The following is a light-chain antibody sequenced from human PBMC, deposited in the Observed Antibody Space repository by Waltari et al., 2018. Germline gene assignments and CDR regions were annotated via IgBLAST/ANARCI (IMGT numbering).Light chain of an antibody. J-gene: IGKJ2*01. CDR2: SAS. Sequence: DIQMTQSPSSLSASVGDRVTITCRASQSFSIYLNWYQQKPGKAPKLLIYSASSLQSGVPSRFSGSGSGTDFTLTISSLQPEDVAVYYCQQYYATPNTFGQGTNVEIK. CDR1: QSFSIY. V-gene: IGKV1-39*01. CDR3: QQYYATPNT.